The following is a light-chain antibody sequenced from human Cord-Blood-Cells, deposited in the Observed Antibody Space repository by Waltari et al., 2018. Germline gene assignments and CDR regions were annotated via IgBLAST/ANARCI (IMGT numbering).Light chain of an antibody. Sequence: QSALTQPASVSGSPGQSITISCTGTSIDVGGYNTVSWYQQHPGKAPKLMIYEFSNRPSGVSKRVSGSKSVNTASLTISGLQAEDEADYYCSSYTSSSTLVFGGGTKLTVL. CDR1: SIDVGGYNT. CDR2: EFS. V-gene: IGLV2-14*01. J-gene: IGLJ3*02. CDR3: SSYTSSSTLV.